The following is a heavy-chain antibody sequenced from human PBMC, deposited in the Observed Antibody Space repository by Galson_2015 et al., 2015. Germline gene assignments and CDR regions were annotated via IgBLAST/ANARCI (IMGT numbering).Heavy chain of an antibody. D-gene: IGHD1-26*01. CDR3: ARDVSNSGSYPEYYFDY. CDR1: GFTFSSCW. V-gene: IGHV3-7*01. CDR2: IKLDGSEK. Sequence: SLRLSCAASGFTFSSCWMSWVRQAPGKGLEWVANIKLDGSEKYYVDSVKGRFTISRDNAKNSLYLQVNSLRAEDTAVYYCARDVSNSGSYPEYYFDYWGQGTLVTVSS. J-gene: IGHJ4*02.